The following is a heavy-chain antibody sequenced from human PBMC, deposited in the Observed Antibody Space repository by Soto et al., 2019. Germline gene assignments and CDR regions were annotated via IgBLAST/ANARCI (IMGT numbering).Heavy chain of an antibody. Sequence: SGGSLRLSCAASGFTFSDYYMSWIRQAPGKGLGWVSSISAGGGDTYYADSVKGRFTVSRDNSKNTLYLQMDSLRVEDTALYYCTKLPGGSSYGWDYFDYWGQGAQVTVSS. J-gene: IGHJ4*02. CDR3: TKLPGGSSYGWDYFDY. D-gene: IGHD5-18*01. CDR2: ISAGGGDT. V-gene: IGHV3-23*01. CDR1: GFTFSDYY.